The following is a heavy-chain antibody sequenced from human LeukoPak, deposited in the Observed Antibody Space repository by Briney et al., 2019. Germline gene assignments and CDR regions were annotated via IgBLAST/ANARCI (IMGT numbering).Heavy chain of an antibody. CDR3: ARGATPYFDY. V-gene: IGHV3-21*01. Sequence: GGSLRLSCAASGFTFSSYSMNWVRQASGKGLGWVSSISSSSSYIYYADSVKGRFTISRDNAKNSLYLQMNSLRAEDTAVYYCARGATPYFDYWGQGTLVTVSS. D-gene: IGHD3-16*01. J-gene: IGHJ4*02. CDR2: ISSSSSYI. CDR1: GFTFSSYS.